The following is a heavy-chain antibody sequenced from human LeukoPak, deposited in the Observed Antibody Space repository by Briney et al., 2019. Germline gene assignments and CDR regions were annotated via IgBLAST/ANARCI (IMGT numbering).Heavy chain of an antibody. CDR2: INNDGSST. Sequence: GGSLRLSCAASGFTFSTYWMHWVRQAPGKGLVWVSRINNDGSSTDYADSVKGRFAISRDNAKNRLYLQMNSLRAEDTAVYYCAKAPYDNSGYYFPSSFHYFDYCGQGTLVTVSS. CDR1: GFTFSTYW. CDR3: AKAPYDNSGYYFPSSFHYFDY. J-gene: IGHJ4*02. D-gene: IGHD3-22*01. V-gene: IGHV3-74*01.